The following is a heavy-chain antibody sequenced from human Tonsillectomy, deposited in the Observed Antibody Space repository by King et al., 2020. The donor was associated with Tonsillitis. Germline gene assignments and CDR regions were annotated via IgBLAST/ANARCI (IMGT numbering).Heavy chain of an antibody. CDR3: ATSTTLYCSSTSCYRSAFDI. D-gene: IGHD2-2*02. CDR2: FDPEDGET. Sequence: VQLVQSGAEVKKPGASVKVSCKVSGYTLTELSMHWGRQAPGKGLEWMGGFDPEDGETIYAQKFQGRVTMSEDTSTDTAYMELSSLRSEETAVYYWATSTTLYCSSTSCYRSAFDIWGQGTMVTVSS. CDR1: GYTLTELS. V-gene: IGHV1-24*01. J-gene: IGHJ3*02.